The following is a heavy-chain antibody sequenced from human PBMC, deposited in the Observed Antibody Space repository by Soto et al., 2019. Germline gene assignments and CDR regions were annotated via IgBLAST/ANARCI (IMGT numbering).Heavy chain of an antibody. D-gene: IGHD3-22*01. V-gene: IGHV3-48*02. CDR1: GFTFSSYS. Sequence: GGSLRLSCAASGFTFSSYSMNWVRQAPGKGLEWVSYISSSSSTIYYADSVKGRFTISRDNAKNSLYLQMNSLRDEDTAVYYCARDSDYYDSSGYYLFRYHYYYGMDVWGQGTTVTVSS. J-gene: IGHJ6*02. CDR3: ARDSDYYDSSGYYLFRYHYYYGMDV. CDR2: ISSSSSTI.